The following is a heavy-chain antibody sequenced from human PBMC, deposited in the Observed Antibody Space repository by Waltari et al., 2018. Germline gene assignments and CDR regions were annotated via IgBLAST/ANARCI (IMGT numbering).Heavy chain of an antibody. V-gene: IGHV4-39*01. CDR2: IYYSGST. CDR3: ARRMATRGYNWFDP. Sequence: QLQLQESGPGLVKPSETLSLTCTVSGGSISSSSYYWGWIRQPPGKGLEWIGSIYYSGSTYYNPSRKSRVTISVDTSKNQFSLKLSSVTAADTAVYYCARRMATRGYNWFDPWGQGTLVTVSS. CDR1: GGSISSSSYY. J-gene: IGHJ5*02. D-gene: IGHD2-15*01.